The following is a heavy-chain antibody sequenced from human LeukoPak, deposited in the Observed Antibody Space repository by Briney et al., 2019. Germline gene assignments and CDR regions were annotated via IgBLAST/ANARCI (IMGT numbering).Heavy chain of an antibody. V-gene: IGHV4-34*01. CDR2: INHSGST. Sequence: SETLSLTCAVYGGSFSGYYWSWIRQPPGKGLEWIGEINHSGSTYYNPSLRGRVTMSVYTSRKQVSLNLSSVTAADTAVYYCATMSYTSGSGWHWNFDNWGQGTLVSVSS. CDR3: ATMSYTSGSGWHWNFDN. J-gene: IGHJ4*02. CDR1: GGSFSGYY. D-gene: IGHD6-19*01.